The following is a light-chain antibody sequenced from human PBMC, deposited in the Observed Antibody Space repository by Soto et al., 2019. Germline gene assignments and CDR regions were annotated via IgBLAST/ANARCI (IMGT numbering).Light chain of an antibody. CDR2: GAS. V-gene: IGKV3-20*01. CDR3: QQYGSSGT. J-gene: IGKJ1*01. CDR1: QSVSNNY. Sequence: EIVLKQSPGTLSLSTGERATLPCRASQSVSNNYLAWYQQKPGQAPRLLIYGASNRATGIPDRFSGSGSGTDFTLTISRLEPEDFAVYYCQQYGSSGTFGQGTKV.